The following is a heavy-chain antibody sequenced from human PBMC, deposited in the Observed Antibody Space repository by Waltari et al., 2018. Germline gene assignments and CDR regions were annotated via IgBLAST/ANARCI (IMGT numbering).Heavy chain of an antibody. CDR1: GCTCSSYA. CDR2: TIPIFGTA. V-gene: IGHV1-69*06. D-gene: IGHD3-9*01. J-gene: IGHJ5*02. CDR3: SGSWFSWFDP. Sequence: VQLVQSGAEVKKPSSSVKVSCKAYGCTCSSYAISWVRQAPGHGLEWMGRTIPIFGTANYAQKFQGSVTITAHKSTSTAYMELTSLRSEDTAVYYCSGSWFSWFDPWGQGTLVTVSS.